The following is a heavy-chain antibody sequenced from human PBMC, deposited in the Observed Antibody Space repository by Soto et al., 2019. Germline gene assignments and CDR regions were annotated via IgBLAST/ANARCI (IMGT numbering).Heavy chain of an antibody. V-gene: IGHV1-3*01. D-gene: IGHD4-17*01. CDR1: GYTFSNYA. CDR3: ANNGDYYYYGMDG. J-gene: IGHJ6*02. Sequence: QVQLVQSGAEVKKPGASVKGSCKASGYTFSNYATHWVRQAPGQRLEWMGWINDGNGKTKYSQNFQGRVTITRDTSASTAYMELSSLRSEDTAVYYCANNGDYYYYGMDGWGQGTTVTVSS. CDR2: INDGNGKT.